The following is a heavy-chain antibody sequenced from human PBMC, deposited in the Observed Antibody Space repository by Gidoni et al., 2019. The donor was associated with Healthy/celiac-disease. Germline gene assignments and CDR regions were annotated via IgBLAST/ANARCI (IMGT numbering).Heavy chain of an antibody. D-gene: IGHD2-2*01. CDR3: ARGQDIVVVPAAVDY. CDR1: GFTFNTYS. Sequence: EVQLVESGGGLVKPGGSLRLSCAASGFTFNTYSMNWVRQAPGKGLEWVSSISSSSSYIYYADSVKGRFTISRDNAKNSLYLQRNSLRAEDTAVYYCARGQDIVVVPAAVDYWGQGTLVTVSS. V-gene: IGHV3-21*01. J-gene: IGHJ4*02. CDR2: ISSSSSYI.